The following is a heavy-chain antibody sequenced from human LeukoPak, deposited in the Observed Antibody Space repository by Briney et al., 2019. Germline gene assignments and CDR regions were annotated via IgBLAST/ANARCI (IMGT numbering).Heavy chain of an antibody. CDR1: GFTFSNAW. Sequence: GGSLSLSCAASGFTFSNAWMSWVRQAPGKGLEWVGRIKSKTDGGTTDYAAPVKGRFTISRDDSKNTLYLQMNSLKTEDTAVYYCTTGVVPAATDYWGQGTLVTVSS. CDR3: TTGVVPAATDY. D-gene: IGHD2-2*01. J-gene: IGHJ4*02. V-gene: IGHV3-15*01. CDR2: IKSKTDGGTT.